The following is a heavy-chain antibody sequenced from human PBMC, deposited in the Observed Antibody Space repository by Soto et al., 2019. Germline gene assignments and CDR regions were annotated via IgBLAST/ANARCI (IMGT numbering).Heavy chain of an antibody. CDR3: PRDKVRAQLGGNYYYILDV. V-gene: IGHV1-69*12. Sequence: QVQLEQSGAEVKKPGSSVKVSCKASGGTFSNSAISWVRQAPGQGLEWMGGIMPIFRTPDYAQKFQGRGTITADESTSTAYMELSGLRSDDTAIYYCPRDKVRAQLGGNYYYILDVWGQGTTVTVSS. J-gene: IGHJ6*02. CDR2: IMPIFRTP. CDR1: GGTFSNSA. D-gene: IGHD3-3*02.